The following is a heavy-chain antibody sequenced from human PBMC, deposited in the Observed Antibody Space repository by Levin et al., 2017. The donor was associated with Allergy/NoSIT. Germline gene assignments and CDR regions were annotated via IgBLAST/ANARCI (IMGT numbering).Heavy chain of an antibody. Sequence: SQTLSLTCAISGDRVSRNSGAWNWIRQSPSRGLEWLGRTYYRSNYYNDYAVSVKGRITINADTSRNQFSLQLNSVTPDDTAVYYCASAAVAGDFHSWGQGTLVTVSS. CDR1: GDRVSRNSGA. CDR2: TYYRSNYYN. V-gene: IGHV6-1*01. D-gene: IGHD6-19*01. J-gene: IGHJ4*02. CDR3: ASAAVAGDFHS.